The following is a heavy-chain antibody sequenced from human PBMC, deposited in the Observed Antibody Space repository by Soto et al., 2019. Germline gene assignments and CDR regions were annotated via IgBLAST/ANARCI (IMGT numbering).Heavy chain of an antibody. CDR1: GFTFNNYA. V-gene: IGHV3-23*01. CDR2: INGGGIT. CDR3: ARDQIGYGRFDY. Sequence: SLRLSCAASGFTFNNYALNWVRQTPGKGLEWVSAINGGGITFYTDSVKGRFTISRDNSKNTVSLQMSSLRAEDTAVYYCARDQIGYGRFDYWGQGAQVTVSS. D-gene: IGHD5-18*01. J-gene: IGHJ4*02.